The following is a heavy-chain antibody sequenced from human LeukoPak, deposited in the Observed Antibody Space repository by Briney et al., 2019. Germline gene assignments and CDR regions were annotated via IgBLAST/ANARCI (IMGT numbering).Heavy chain of an antibody. D-gene: IGHD3-16*01. CDR1: GFTFGDYA. V-gene: IGHV3-49*05. CDR2: IRSKAYGGTT. Sequence: KPGGSLRLSCTASGFTFGDYAMSWFRQAPGKGLEWVGFIRSKAYGGTTEYAASVKGRFTISRDDSKSIAYLQMNSLKTEDTAVYYCARAFGRANYFDFWGQGTLVTVSS. J-gene: IGHJ4*02. CDR3: ARAFGRANYFDF.